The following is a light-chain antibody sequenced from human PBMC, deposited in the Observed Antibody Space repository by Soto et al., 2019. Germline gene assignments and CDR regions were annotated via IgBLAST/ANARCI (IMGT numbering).Light chain of an antibody. CDR1: SSDVGSYNL. V-gene: IGLV2-23*01. CDR2: EGS. Sequence: QSVLTQPASVSGSPGQSITISCTGTSSDVGSYNLVSWYQQHPGKAPKLMIYEGSKRPSGVSNRFSGSKSGNTASLTISGLQAEDEADYYCCSYAGPRYVFGTGTKVTVL. J-gene: IGLJ1*01. CDR3: CSYAGPRYV.